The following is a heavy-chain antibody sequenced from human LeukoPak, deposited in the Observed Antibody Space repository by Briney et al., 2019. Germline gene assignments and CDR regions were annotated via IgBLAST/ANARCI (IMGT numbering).Heavy chain of an antibody. Sequence: ASVKVSCKASGYAFTNYGITWVRQAPGQGLEWLGWISTFNGNINYAQKLQDRVTMTTDTSTSTAYLELRSLRSDDTAVYYCARRHLIGNGYFDHWGQGTLVTVSS. CDR2: ISTFNGNI. D-gene: IGHD4-23*01. V-gene: IGHV1-18*01. CDR1: GYAFTNYG. CDR3: ARRHLIGNGYFDH. J-gene: IGHJ4*02.